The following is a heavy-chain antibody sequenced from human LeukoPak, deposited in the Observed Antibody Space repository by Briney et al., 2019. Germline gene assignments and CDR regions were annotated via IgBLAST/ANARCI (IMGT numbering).Heavy chain of an antibody. CDR1: GFTFSSYA. CDR2: ISGSGGST. V-gene: IGHV3-23*01. J-gene: IGHJ5*02. D-gene: IGHD2-2*01. Sequence: GGSLRLSCAASGFTFSSYAMSWVRQAPGKGLVCVSAISGSGGSTYYADSVKGRFTISRDNSKNTLYLQMNSLRAEDTAVYYCAKDAIVVIPAAPRWFDPWGQGTLVTVCS. CDR3: AKDAIVVIPAAPRWFDP.